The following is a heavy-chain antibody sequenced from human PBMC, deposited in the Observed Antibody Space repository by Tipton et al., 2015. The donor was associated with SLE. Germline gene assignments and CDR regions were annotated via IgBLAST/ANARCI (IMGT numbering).Heavy chain of an antibody. J-gene: IGHJ6*03. D-gene: IGHD3-22*01. CDR1: GGSISSGGYY. CDR3: ARQGVHYDSSGHYYYYYMDV. V-gene: IGHV4-31*03. Sequence: TLSLTCTVSGGSISSGGYYWSWIRQHPGKGLEWIGYIYYSGSTYYNPSLKSRVTISVDTSKNQFSLKLSSVTAADTAVYYCARQGVHYDSSGHYYYYYMDVWGKGTTVTVSS. CDR2: IYYSGST.